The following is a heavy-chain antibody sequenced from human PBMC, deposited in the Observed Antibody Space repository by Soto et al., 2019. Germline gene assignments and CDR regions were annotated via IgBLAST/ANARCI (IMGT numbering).Heavy chain of an antibody. CDR3: ARGAPEGTFVDY. CDR1: GFTFINAW. D-gene: IGHD1-26*01. CDR2: IKSKRDGETT. V-gene: IGHV3-15*01. J-gene: IGHJ4*02. Sequence: EVQLVESGGGLVKPGGSLRLSCAASGFTFINAWMTWVRQAPGKGLEWVGRIKSKRDGETTDYAAPVKGRFTISRDDSENTVSLQMSSLRTEDTAVYYCARGAPEGTFVDYWCQGTLVTVSS.